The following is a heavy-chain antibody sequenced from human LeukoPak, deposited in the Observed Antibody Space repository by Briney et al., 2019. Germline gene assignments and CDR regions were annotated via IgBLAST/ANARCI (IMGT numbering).Heavy chain of an antibody. CDR3: ASDATVTTVFSFDY. CDR2: ININTGNP. V-gene: IGHV7-4-1*02. CDR1: GYTFASYA. D-gene: IGHD4-17*01. J-gene: IGHJ4*02. Sequence: GASVKVPSKASGYTFASYAMNWVRQAPGQGLEWSGWININTGNPTYAQGFTGRFVFSLDTSVSTAYLQISSLKAEDTAVYYCASDATVTTVFSFDYWGQGTLVTVSS.